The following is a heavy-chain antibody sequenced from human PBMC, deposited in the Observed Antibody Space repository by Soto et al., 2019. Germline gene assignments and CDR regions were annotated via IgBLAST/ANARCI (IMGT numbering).Heavy chain of an antibody. V-gene: IGHV3-15*01. Sequence: LRLSCAACEFTFANAWISWVRQAPGKGLEWVGRIKSKADGGTTDYAAPVKGRFTISRDESQNTLYLQMNSLKTEDTAVYYCTSLYYGHWGQGTLVTVSS. CDR2: IKSKADGGTT. CDR3: TSLYYGH. J-gene: IGHJ4*02. CDR1: EFTFANAW. D-gene: IGHD4-17*01.